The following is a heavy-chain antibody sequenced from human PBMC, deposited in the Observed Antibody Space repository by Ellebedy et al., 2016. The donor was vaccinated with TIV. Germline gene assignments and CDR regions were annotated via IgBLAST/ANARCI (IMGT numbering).Heavy chain of an antibody. CDR1: GFTFNSYG. J-gene: IGHJ4*02. Sequence: GGSLRLSCAASGFTFNSYGMHWVRQAPGKGLEWVAVISYDGSNKYYADSVKGRFTISRDISKNTLYLKMNSLRAEDKAGYYWAKDGGSGVWGSYRYYDYWGQGTLVTVSS. CDR2: ISYDGSNK. V-gene: IGHV3-30*18. D-gene: IGHD3-16*02. CDR3: AKDGGSGVWGSYRYYDY.